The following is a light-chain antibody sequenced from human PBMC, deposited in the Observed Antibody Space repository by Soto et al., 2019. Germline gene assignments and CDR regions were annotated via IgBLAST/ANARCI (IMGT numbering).Light chain of an antibody. CDR2: AAS. J-gene: IGKJ5*01. CDR3: QQYGTSEIM. CDR1: QSVSSN. Sequence: EIVMTQSPATLSGSPGERATLSCRASQSVSSNLAWYQHKHGQAPRLLIYAASTRATGIPARFSGSGSGTDFTLTISRLEDEDFALFYCQQYGTSEIMFGQGTLLEIK. V-gene: IGKV3-15*01.